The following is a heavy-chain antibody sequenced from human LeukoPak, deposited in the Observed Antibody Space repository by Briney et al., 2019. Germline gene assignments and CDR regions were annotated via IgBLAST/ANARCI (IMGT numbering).Heavy chain of an antibody. D-gene: IGHD5-18*01. CDR1: GGSVSSGSYY. CDR3: ARDRTWDTAMAIS. Sequence: SETLSLTCTVSGGSVSSGSYYWSWIRQPPGKGLEWIGYIYYSGSTNYNPSLKSRVTISADTSKNQFSLKLSSVTAADTAVYYCARDRTWDTAMAISWGQGTMVTVSS. CDR2: IYYSGST. V-gene: IGHV4-61*01. J-gene: IGHJ3*01.